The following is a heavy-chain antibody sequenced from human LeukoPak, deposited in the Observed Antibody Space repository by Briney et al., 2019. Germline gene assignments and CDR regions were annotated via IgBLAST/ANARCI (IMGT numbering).Heavy chain of an antibody. D-gene: IGHD2-15*01. Sequence: ASVKVSCKASGGTFSSYTISWVRQAPGQGLEWMGRIIPILGIANYAQKFQGRVTMTEDTSTDTAYMELSSLRSEDTAVYYCATDLGYCSGGSCYARNAFDIWGQGTMVTVSS. CDR1: GGTFSSYT. J-gene: IGHJ3*02. CDR3: ATDLGYCSGGSCYARNAFDI. CDR2: IIPILGIA. V-gene: IGHV1-69*02.